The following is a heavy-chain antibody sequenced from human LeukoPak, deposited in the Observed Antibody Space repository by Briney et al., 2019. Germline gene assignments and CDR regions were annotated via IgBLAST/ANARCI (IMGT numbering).Heavy chain of an antibody. Sequence: ASVKVSCKASGYTFTSYYMHWVRQAPGQGLEWMGIINPSGGSTSYAQKFQGRVTMTRDTPTSTVYMELSSLRSEDTAVYYCARNKWNYYDSSGYYFFDYWGQGTLVTVSS. V-gene: IGHV1-46*01. CDR1: GYTFTSYY. CDR2: INPSGGST. J-gene: IGHJ4*02. D-gene: IGHD3-22*01. CDR3: ARNKWNYYDSSGYYFFDY.